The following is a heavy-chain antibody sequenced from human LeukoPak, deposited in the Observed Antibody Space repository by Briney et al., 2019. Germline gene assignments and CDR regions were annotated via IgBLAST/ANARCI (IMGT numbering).Heavy chain of an antibody. Sequence: GGSLRLSCAASGFTFSSFGMHWVRQAPGKGLEWVSYISSSGSTIYYADSVKGRFTISRDNAKNSLYLQMNSLRAEDTAVYYCAREYCSSTSCYVDYWGQGTLVTVSS. CDR3: AREYCSSTSCYVDY. V-gene: IGHV3-48*04. J-gene: IGHJ4*02. D-gene: IGHD2-2*01. CDR2: ISSSGSTI. CDR1: GFTFSSFG.